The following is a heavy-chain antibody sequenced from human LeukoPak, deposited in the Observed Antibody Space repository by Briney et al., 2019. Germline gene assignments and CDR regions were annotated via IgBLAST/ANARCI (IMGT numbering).Heavy chain of an antibody. V-gene: IGHV4-39*07. CDR3: ARGGLVRGSLNSLTGFDF. Sequence: PSETLSLTCTVSSGSISTSNYYWGWVRQPPGKALEWIGNIFYSGSTYYSPSLKSRVTISLDTAKNQFSLHLNSVTPDDTALYYCARGGLVRGSLNSLTGFDFWGQGTMVTVSS. D-gene: IGHD3-10*01. CDR2: IFYSGST. CDR1: SGSISTSNYY. J-gene: IGHJ3*01.